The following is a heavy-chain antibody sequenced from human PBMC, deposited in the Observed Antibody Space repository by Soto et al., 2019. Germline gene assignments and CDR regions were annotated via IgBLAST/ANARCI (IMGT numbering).Heavy chain of an antibody. CDR3: AKDLYSSTWSPFDF. V-gene: IGHV3-23*01. CDR1: GFTFSNYA. Sequence: PGGSLRLSCAVSGFTFSNYAMNWVRQAPGKGLEWVSGISGSGGSTHYADSVKGRFTISRDNSKNTLYLQMNSLRAEDTAVYYCAKDLYSSTWSPFDFWGQGTLVTVS. D-gene: IGHD6-13*01. J-gene: IGHJ4*02. CDR2: ISGSGGST.